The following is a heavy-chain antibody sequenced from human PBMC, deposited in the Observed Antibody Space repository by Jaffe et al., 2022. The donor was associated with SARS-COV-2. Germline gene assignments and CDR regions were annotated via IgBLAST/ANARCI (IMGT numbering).Heavy chain of an antibody. J-gene: IGHJ5*02. V-gene: IGHV3-7*03. Sequence: EAQVVESGGGLVPPGGSLRLSCAASGFTFPTHWMSWVRQTPGKGLEWVATINSDGSHKYHADSVRGRFTISRDNVNNSLYLQMNSLRAEDTALYYCANSEATGAWGQGTLVTVSS. D-gene: IGHD6-13*01. CDR3: ANSEATGA. CDR2: INSDGSHK. CDR1: GFTFPTHW.